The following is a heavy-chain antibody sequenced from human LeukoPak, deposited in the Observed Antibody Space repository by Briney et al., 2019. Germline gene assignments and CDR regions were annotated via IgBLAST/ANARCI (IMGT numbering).Heavy chain of an antibody. J-gene: IGHJ4*02. D-gene: IGHD1-1*01. V-gene: IGHV3-23*01. CDR1: GFTFKNYA. Sequence: PGGSPRLSCAASGFTFKNYAVSWDRQAPGKGPEWVSTFGTGADTYYAGSVEGRFIISRDNSKSTVYLQMNSLRADDTATYYCAKHVMTTPRTLDYWGQGTLVTVSS. CDR3: AKHVMTTPRTLDY. CDR2: FGTGADT.